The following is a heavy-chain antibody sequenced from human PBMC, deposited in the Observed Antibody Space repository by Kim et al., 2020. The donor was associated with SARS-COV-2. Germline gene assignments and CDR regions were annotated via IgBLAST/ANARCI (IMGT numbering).Heavy chain of an antibody. D-gene: IGHD6-6*01. Sequence: YNPRRKSRVTISVDTSKNQFSLKLSSVTAADTAVYYCARGWIAASRALGYWGQGTLVTVSS. V-gene: IGHV4-34*01. CDR3: ARGWIAASRALGY. J-gene: IGHJ4*02.